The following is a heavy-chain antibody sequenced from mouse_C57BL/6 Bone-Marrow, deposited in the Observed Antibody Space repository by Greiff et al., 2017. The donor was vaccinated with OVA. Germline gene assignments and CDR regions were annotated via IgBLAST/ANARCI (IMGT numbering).Heavy chain of an antibody. D-gene: IGHD2-1*01. J-gene: IGHJ1*03. V-gene: IGHV10-1*01. Sequence: EVQLVESGGGLVQPKGSLKLSCAASGFSFNTYAMNWVRQAPGKGLEWVARIRSKRNNYATYYADSVKDRFTISRDDSESMLYLQMNNLKTEDTAMYYCVRNGNYAWYWYFDVWGTGTTVTVSS. CDR2: IRSKRNNYAT. CDR3: VRNGNYAWYWYFDV. CDR1: GFSFNTYA.